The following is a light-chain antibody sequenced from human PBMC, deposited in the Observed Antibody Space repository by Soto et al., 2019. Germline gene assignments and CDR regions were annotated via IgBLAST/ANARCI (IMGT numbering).Light chain of an antibody. Sequence: DIQMTQSPSSVSASIGDRVTITCRASQIIGSWLAWYQQKPGIAPTLLIYAASSLQSGVPSRFSGSGSGSDFTLTITSLQAEDSATYYCQQANCFPFTFGPGTKVDIK. CDR1: QIIGSW. CDR3: QQANCFPFT. V-gene: IGKV1-12*02. J-gene: IGKJ3*01. CDR2: AAS.